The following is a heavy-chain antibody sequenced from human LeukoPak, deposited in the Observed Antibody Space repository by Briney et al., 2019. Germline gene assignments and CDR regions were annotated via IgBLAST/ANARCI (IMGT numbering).Heavy chain of an antibody. D-gene: IGHD3-3*01. Sequence: GSLRLSCAASGFTFSSYWMHWVRQAPGKGLVWVSRINSDGNSTTYADSVKGRFTISRDNAKNTLYLQMNSLRAEDTAVCYCARGSAVTIFGVVIPHGFDPWGQGTLVTVSS. CDR2: INSDGNST. CDR3: ARGSAVTIFGVVIPHGFDP. J-gene: IGHJ5*02. CDR1: GFTFSSYW. V-gene: IGHV3-74*01.